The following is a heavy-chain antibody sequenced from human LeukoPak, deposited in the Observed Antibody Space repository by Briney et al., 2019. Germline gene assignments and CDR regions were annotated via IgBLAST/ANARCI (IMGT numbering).Heavy chain of an antibody. J-gene: IGHJ4*02. CDR2: IKGDESAR. CDR3: ARDVGGSLDY. CDR1: GFTFTTYW. D-gene: IGHD1-26*01. Sequence: PGGSLRLSCAASGFTFTTYWMAWVRQAPGKELEWVANIKGDESARHQADSVKGRFTISRDNTQNSVYLQMSSLRGEDTAVYYCARDVGGSLDYWGQGTLVTVSS. V-gene: IGHV3-7*01.